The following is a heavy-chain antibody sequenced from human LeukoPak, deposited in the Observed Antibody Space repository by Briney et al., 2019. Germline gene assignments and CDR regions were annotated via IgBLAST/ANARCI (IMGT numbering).Heavy chain of an antibody. D-gene: IGHD3-22*01. CDR1: GFTFSSKW. J-gene: IGHJ4*02. CDR2: IQPDGSEQ. V-gene: IGHV3-7*03. Sequence: PGGSLRLSCAASGFTFSSKWMSWVRQAPGKGLEWVGNIQPDGSEQYPVDSVKGRFTISRDNSKNTLYLQMNSLRAEDTAVYYCAKNGRPYYYDSSDWGQGTLVTVSS. CDR3: AKNGRPYYYDSSD.